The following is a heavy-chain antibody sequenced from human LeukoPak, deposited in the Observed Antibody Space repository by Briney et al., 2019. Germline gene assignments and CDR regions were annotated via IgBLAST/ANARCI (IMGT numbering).Heavy chain of an antibody. V-gene: IGHV4-34*01. Sequence: SETLSLTCAVYGGSFSGYYWSWIRQPPGKGLEWIGEINHSGSTNYNPSLKSRVTISVDTSKNQFSLKLGSVTAADTAVYYCGVLYDSSGYYPDYWGQGTLVTVSS. CDR1: GGSFSGYY. CDR2: INHSGST. CDR3: GVLYDSSGYYPDY. J-gene: IGHJ4*02. D-gene: IGHD3-22*01.